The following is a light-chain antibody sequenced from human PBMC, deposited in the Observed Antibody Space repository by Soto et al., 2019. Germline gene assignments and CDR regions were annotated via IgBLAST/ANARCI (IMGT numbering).Light chain of an antibody. CDR2: GNS. CDR1: SSNIGAGYD. J-gene: IGLJ1*01. CDR3: QSYDSSLSGYV. Sequence: HSELTQPPSLSGAPGQRVTISCTGSSSNIGAGYDVQWYQQLPGTAPKLLIYGNSNRPSGVPDRFSGSKSGTSASLAITGLQAEDEADYYCQSYDSSLSGYVFGTGTKVTVL. V-gene: IGLV1-40*01.